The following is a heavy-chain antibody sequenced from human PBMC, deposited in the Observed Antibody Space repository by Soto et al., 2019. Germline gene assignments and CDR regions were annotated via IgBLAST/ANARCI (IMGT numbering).Heavy chain of an antibody. D-gene: IGHD2-15*01. CDR2: ISYDGSNK. CDR3: ARGGYCISGRCPPLH. V-gene: IGHV3-30-3*01. Sequence: QVQLVESGGGVVQPGRSLTLSCAASGFTFNSDAMHWVRQAPGKGLEWVAIISYDGSNKYNANSVKDRFTISRDNSKSTLYLQMNSLRPEDTAIYYCARGGYCISGRCPPLHWGQGTLVTVSS. CDR1: GFTFNSDA. J-gene: IGHJ4*02.